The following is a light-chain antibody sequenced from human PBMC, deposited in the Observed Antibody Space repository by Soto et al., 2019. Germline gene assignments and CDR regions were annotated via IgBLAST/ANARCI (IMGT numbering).Light chain of an antibody. CDR1: SSDVGAYNY. CDR2: DVS. V-gene: IGLV2-14*03. Sequence: QSALTQPASVSGSPGQSITISCTGASSDVGAYNYVSWYQQHPGKAPKLMIYDVSSRPSGVSDRFSGSKSGNTASLTISGPQAEDEADYYCSSYTTSLTYVFGTGTKLTVL. J-gene: IGLJ1*01. CDR3: SSYTTSLTYV.